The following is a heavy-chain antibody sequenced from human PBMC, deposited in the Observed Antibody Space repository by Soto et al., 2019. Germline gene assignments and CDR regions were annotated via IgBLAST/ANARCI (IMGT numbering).Heavy chain of an antibody. CDR3: ARHRGYYDILTGYYTELNFDY. Sequence: SETLSLTCTVSGGSISSSSYYWGWIRQPPGKGLEWIGSIYYSGSTCYNPSLKSRVTISVDTSKNQFSLKLSSVTAAGTAVYYCARHRGYYDILTGYYTELNFDYWGQGTLVTVSS. CDR1: GGSISSSSYY. D-gene: IGHD3-9*01. CDR2: IYYSGST. V-gene: IGHV4-39*01. J-gene: IGHJ4*02.